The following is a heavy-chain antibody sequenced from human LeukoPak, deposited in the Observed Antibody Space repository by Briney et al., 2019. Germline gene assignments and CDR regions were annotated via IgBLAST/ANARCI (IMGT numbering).Heavy chain of an antibody. CDR3: AREGNYGSVSLGFSAFDI. CDR1: GFTFSSYG. CDR2: IWYDGSNK. Sequence: GGSLRLSCAASGFTFSSYGMHWVRQAPGKGLEWVAVIWYDGSNKYYADSVKGRFTISRDNSKNTLYLQMNSLRAEDTAVYYCAREGNYGSVSLGFSAFDIWGQGTMVTVSS. J-gene: IGHJ3*02. V-gene: IGHV3-33*01. D-gene: IGHD3-10*01.